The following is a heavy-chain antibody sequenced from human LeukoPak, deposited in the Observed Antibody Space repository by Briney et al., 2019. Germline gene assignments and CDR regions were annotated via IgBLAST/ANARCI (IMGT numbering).Heavy chain of an antibody. CDR3: ARGRGSSARLGYYFYYIDV. CDR2: INTNTGNP. V-gene: IGHV7-4-1*02. D-gene: IGHD1-26*01. J-gene: IGHJ6*03. CDR1: GYTFTSYG. Sequence: ASVKVSCKASGYTFTSYGIHWVRQAPGQGLEWMGWINTNTGNPAYAQGFTGRFVFSLETSVSTSYLQISSLKAEDTAVYYCARGRGSSARLGYYFYYIDVWGKGTTVTVSS.